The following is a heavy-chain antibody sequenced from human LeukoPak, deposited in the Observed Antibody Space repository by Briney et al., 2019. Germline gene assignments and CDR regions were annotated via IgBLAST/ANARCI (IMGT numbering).Heavy chain of an antibody. J-gene: IGHJ6*04. Sequence: TGGSLTLSCAASGFTFSSYSMNWVRQAPGKGLEWISSISSSSSYIYYPDSVQGRLTITRDNAKNSLYLQMNSLRAEDTAVYYCARDRGMGRQLGVLDVWGKGTTVTVSS. CDR2: ISSSSSYI. CDR3: ARDRGMGRQLGVLDV. V-gene: IGHV3-21*01. CDR1: GFTFSSYS. D-gene: IGHD2-8*01.